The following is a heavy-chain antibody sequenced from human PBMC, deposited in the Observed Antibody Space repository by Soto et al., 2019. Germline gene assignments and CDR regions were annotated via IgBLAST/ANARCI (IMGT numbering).Heavy chain of an antibody. V-gene: IGHV4-31*03. CDR2: IYYSGST. CDR1: GGSISSGGYY. D-gene: IGHD4-17*01. CDR3: ARSYGDRDAFDI. J-gene: IGHJ3*02. Sequence: SETLSLTCTVSGGSISSGGYYWSWIRQHPGKGLEWIGYIYYSGSTYYNPSLKSRVTISVDTSKNQFSLKLSSVTAADTAVYYCARSYGDRDAFDIWGQGTMVTVSS.